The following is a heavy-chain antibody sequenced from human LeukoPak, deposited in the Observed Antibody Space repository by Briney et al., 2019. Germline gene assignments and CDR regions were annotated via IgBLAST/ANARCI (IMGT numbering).Heavy chain of an antibody. J-gene: IGHJ4*02. CDR3: ARGRVAHYEREYYFDY. Sequence: PSETLSLTCTVSGGSISSGDYYWSWIRQPPGKGLEWIGYIYYSGSTYYNPSLKSRVTISVDTSKNQFSLKLSSVTAADTAVYYCARGRVAHYEREYYFDYWGQGTLVTVSS. CDR1: GGSISSGDYY. CDR2: IYYSGST. D-gene: IGHD3-10*01. V-gene: IGHV4-30-4*01.